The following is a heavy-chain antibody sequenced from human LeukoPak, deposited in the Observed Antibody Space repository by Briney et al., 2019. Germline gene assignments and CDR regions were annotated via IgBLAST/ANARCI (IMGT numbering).Heavy chain of an antibody. CDR2: IYSGDST. CDR3: ARGVWFGEGM. CDR1: GFTVSSNS. V-gene: IGHV3-53*01. D-gene: IGHD3-10*01. J-gene: IGHJ4*02. Sequence: GGSLSLSCAASGFTVSSNSMSWVRQAPGKGLEWVSVIYSGDSTYYADSVKGRFTISRDNSKNTLYLQMNSLRAEDTAVYYCARGVWFGEGMGGQGTLVTVSS.